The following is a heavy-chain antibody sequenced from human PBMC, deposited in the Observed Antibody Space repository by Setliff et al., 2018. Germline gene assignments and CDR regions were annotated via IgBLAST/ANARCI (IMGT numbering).Heavy chain of an antibody. V-gene: IGHV6-1*01. CDR3: ARDQRLPLTYYYYGMDV. D-gene: IGHD1-1*01. Sequence: SQTLSLTCAISGDSVSSNSAAWNWIRQSPSRGLEWLGGTYYRSKWYNDYAVSVKSRITINPDTSKNQFSLQLNSVTPEDTAVYYCARDQRLPLTYYYYGMDVWGQGTTVTVSS. CDR1: GDSVSSNSAA. J-gene: IGHJ6*02. CDR2: TYYRSKWYN.